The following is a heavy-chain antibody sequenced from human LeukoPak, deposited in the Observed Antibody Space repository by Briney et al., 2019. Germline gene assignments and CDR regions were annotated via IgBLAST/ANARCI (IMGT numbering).Heavy chain of an antibody. CDR2: ISNSGGST. CDR1: GFTFSSYA. Sequence: PGGSLRLSCAASGFTFSSYAMSWVRQAPGKGLEWVSAISNSGGSTNYGVSVKGRFTISRDISKNKLYLQMNSLRAEDTAVYYCAKRSCSGGSCNFDYWGQGTLVTVSS. V-gene: IGHV3-23*01. J-gene: IGHJ4*02. CDR3: AKRSCSGGSCNFDY. D-gene: IGHD2-15*01.